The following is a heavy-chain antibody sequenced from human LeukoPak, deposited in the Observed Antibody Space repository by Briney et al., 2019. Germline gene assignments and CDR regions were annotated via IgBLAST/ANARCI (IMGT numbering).Heavy chain of an antibody. V-gene: IGHV4-34*01. CDR1: GGSISSYY. D-gene: IGHD5-24*01. Sequence: NASETLSLTCTVSGGSISSYYWTWIRQPPGKGLEWIGEISHDGVTNYNPSLKSRVAISVDTSKNQFSLKLSSVTAADTAVYYCARGRDEYKGGNYWGQGTLVTVSS. J-gene: IGHJ4*02. CDR2: ISHDGVT. CDR3: ARGRDEYKGGNY.